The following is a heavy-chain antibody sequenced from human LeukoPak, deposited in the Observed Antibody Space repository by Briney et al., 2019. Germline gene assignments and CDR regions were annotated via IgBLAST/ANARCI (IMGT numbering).Heavy chain of an antibody. CDR2: ISSSSSNI. J-gene: IGHJ6*03. V-gene: IGHV3-48*01. D-gene: IGHD6-6*01. Sequence: GGSQRLSCAASGFDFSTYSMNWVRQAPGKGLEWVSHISSSSSNIYYADSVKGRFTISRDTANNSLYLQMHSLRAEDTAVYYCARGYSTSSYSHYYYYMDVWGTGTTVTVSS. CDR3: ARGYSTSSYSHYYYYMDV. CDR1: GFDFSTYS.